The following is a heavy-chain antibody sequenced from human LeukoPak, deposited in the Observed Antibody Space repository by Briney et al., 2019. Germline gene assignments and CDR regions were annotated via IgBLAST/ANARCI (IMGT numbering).Heavy chain of an antibody. CDR3: ARVSGYDYGHYYYYYMDV. J-gene: IGHJ6*03. Sequence: SETLSLTCTVSGGSISSSSYYWSWIRQPPGKGLEWIGYIYYSGSTNYNPSLKSRVTISVDTSKNQFSLKLSSVTAADTAVYYCARVSGYDYGHYYYYYMDVWGKGTTVTVSS. CDR1: GGSISSSSYY. CDR2: IYYSGST. V-gene: IGHV4-61*01. D-gene: IGHD5-12*01.